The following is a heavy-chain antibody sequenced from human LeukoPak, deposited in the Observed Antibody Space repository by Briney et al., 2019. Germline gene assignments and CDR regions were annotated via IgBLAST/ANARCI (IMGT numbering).Heavy chain of an antibody. CDR1: GFIVSSNY. J-gene: IGHJ4*02. CDR2: IYIGDTA. CDR3: ARLRGYCSTNPCYPLGY. D-gene: IGHD2-2*01. Sequence: GGSLRLSCAASGFIVSSNYMSWVRQVPGKGLEWGSVIYIGDTAFYADSVRGRFTVSRDNSRNTLYLQMNSLRAEDTALYYCARLRGYCSTNPCYPLGYWGQGTLVTVSS. V-gene: IGHV3-53*01.